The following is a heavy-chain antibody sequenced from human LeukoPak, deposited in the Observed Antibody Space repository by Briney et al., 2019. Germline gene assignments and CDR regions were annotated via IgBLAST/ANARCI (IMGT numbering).Heavy chain of an antibody. Sequence: GGSLRLSCAASGFTLSNYWMSWVRQAPGKGLEWVANIDEDGSEKDYVDSVKGRFTISRDNAKNSLYLQMNSLRADDTAVYYCARDPFWSGYYWDYWGQGTLVGVSS. CDR3: ARDPFWSGYYWDY. J-gene: IGHJ4*02. CDR2: IDEDGSEK. CDR1: GFTLSNYW. D-gene: IGHD3-3*01. V-gene: IGHV3-7*01.